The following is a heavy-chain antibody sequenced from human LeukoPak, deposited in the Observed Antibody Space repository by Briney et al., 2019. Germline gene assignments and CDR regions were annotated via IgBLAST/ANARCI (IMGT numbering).Heavy chain of an antibody. CDR3: ASGGRFPHPLES. J-gene: IGHJ4*02. V-gene: IGHV4-59*01. CDR2: IYYSGST. CDR1: GGSISGYF. Sequence: PSETLSLTCTVSGGSISGYFWSWIRQPPGKGLEWIGYIYYSGSTNYNPSLKSRVTISVDTSKNQVSLKLSSVTAADTAVYYCASGGRFPHPLESWGQGTLVTVSS. D-gene: IGHD3-16*01.